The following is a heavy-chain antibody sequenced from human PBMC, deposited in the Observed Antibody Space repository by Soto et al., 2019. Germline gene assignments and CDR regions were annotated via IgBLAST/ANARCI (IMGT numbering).Heavy chain of an antibody. D-gene: IGHD3-3*01. CDR1: GFTFSSYA. CDR2: ISYDGSNK. CDR3: ARVPLYDFSSGYWDY. J-gene: IGHJ4*02. Sequence: GVSLRLSCAASGFTFSSYAMHWVRQAPGKGLEWVAVISYDGSNKYYADSVKGRFTISRDNSKNTLYLQMNSLRAEDTAVYYCARVPLYDFSSGYWDYWGPVSLVTVSS. V-gene: IGHV3-30-3*01.